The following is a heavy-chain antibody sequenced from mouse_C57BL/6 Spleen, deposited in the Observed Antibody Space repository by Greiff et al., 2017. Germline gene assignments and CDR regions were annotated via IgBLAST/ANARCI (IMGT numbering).Heavy chain of an antibody. CDR3: PRGLRRTYWYFDV. Sequence: EVHLVESGAELVRPGASVKLSCTASGFNIKDDYMHWVKQRPEQGLEWIGWIDPENGDTEYASKFQGKATITADTSSNTAYLQLSSLTSEDTAFYYCPRGLRRTYWYFDVWGTGTTVTVSS. D-gene: IGHD2-2*01. CDR2: IDPENGDT. V-gene: IGHV14-4*01. CDR1: GFNIKDDY. J-gene: IGHJ1*03.